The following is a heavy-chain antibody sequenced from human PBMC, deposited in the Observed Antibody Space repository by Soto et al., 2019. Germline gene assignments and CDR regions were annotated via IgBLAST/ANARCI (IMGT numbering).Heavy chain of an antibody. J-gene: IGHJ5*02. V-gene: IGHV4-34*01. D-gene: IGHD1-7*01. CDR3: ATGSTRAWELQFS. CDR1: GGSFSDFH. Sequence: QVQLQQWGAGLLKPSETLSLTCTVYGGSFSDFHWTWIRQPPGEGLEWIGEINHSGSTDYNPSLKSRVTISMDTSKKQFSLKMTSVTAADTGLDYCATGSTRAWELQFSWGQGTLVTVSS. CDR2: INHSGST.